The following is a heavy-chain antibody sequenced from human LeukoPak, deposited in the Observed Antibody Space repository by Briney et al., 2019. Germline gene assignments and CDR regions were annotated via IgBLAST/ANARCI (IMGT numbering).Heavy chain of an antibody. CDR2: IYYTGST. Sequence: SETLSLTCAVSGGSISNGVYSWSWIRQPPGKGLEWIGYIYYTGSTNYNPSLKSRVTMSVDTSKNQFSLKLSSVTAADTAVYYCARVLSTPKYYYGSGKARISHYGMDVWGQGTTVTVSS. J-gene: IGHJ6*02. CDR3: ARVLSTPKYYYGSGKARISHYGMDV. V-gene: IGHV4-61*08. D-gene: IGHD3-10*01. CDR1: GGSISNGVYS.